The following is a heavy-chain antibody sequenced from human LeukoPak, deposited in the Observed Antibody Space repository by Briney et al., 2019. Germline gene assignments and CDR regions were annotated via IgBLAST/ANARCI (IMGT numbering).Heavy chain of an antibody. D-gene: IGHD6-6*01. V-gene: IGHV4-38-2*02. CDR2: IYHSGST. CDR1: GYSISSGYY. Sequence: SETLSLTCTVSGYSISSGYYWGWIRQPPGKGLEWIGSIYHSGSTYYNPSLKSRVTISVDTSKNQFSLKLSSVTAADTAVYYCARDLDRPTNIDIAARPGVFTWFDPWGQGTLVTVSS. CDR3: ARDLDRPTNIDIAARPGVFTWFDP. J-gene: IGHJ5*02.